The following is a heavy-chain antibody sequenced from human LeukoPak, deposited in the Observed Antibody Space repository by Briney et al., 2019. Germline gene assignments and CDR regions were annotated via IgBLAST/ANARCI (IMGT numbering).Heavy chain of an antibody. Sequence: KPSETLSLTCTVSGGSISSSSHYWGWIRQPPGKGLEWIGSIYYSGSTYYNPSLKSRVTISVDTSKNQFSLKLSSVTAADTAVYYCARPLDSSGSPRPNDAFDIWGQGTMVTVSS. D-gene: IGHD3-22*01. J-gene: IGHJ3*02. CDR3: ARPLDSSGSPRPNDAFDI. CDR1: GGSISSSSHY. CDR2: IYYSGST. V-gene: IGHV4-39*01.